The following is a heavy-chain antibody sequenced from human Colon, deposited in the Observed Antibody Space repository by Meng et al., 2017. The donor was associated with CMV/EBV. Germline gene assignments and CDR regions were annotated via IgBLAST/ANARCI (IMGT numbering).Heavy chain of an antibody. Sequence: GGSLRLSCAASGFSLSYYGMFWVRQAPGKGLEWVAFIRHDATKKYYVDSVKGRFTISRDNSKNTLSLEMNSLRPDDTAVYYCARDPFIKAFDIWGQGTMVTVSS. CDR2: IRHDATKK. J-gene: IGHJ3*02. V-gene: IGHV3-30*02. CDR3: ARDPFIKAFDI. CDR1: GFSLSYYG.